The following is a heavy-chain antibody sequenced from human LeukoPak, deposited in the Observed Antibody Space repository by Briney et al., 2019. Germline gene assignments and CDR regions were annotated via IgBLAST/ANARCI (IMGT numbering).Heavy chain of an antibody. V-gene: IGHV3-49*03. J-gene: IGHJ4*02. Sequence: GGSLRLSCTASGFTFGDYAMSWIRQAPGKGLEWVGFIRSKAYGETADYAASVKGRFTISRDDSKAIAYLQMNSLKTKDTAVYHCTRDRGAYNLYDYWGQGTLVTVSS. D-gene: IGHD1-1*01. CDR1: GFTFGDYA. CDR2: IRSKAYGETA. CDR3: TRDRGAYNLYDY.